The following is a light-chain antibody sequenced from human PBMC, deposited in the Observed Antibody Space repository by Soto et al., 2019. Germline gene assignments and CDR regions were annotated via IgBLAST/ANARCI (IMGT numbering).Light chain of an antibody. CDR3: QEDNYWPPYT. Sequence: EVVMTQSPATLSASPGEIVTLSCRASQNLGSSLAWYQQRPGHAPRLLLYGCSTRATGIPARFSGSGSGTECTVTISTLQYEDFAVDYCQEDNYWPPYTFGQGTDLEFK. V-gene: IGKV3-15*01. CDR2: GCS. CDR1: QNLGSS. J-gene: IGKJ2*01.